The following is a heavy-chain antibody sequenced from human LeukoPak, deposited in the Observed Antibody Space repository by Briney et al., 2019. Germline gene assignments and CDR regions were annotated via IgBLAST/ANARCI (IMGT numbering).Heavy chain of an antibody. CDR1: GFMFTDYG. Sequence: PGGSLRVSCAASGFMFTDYGMQWVRQAPGKGLEWVAVIWSDGTNKYYSDSVKGRFAISRDDSNDMVYLQMNRLRAEDTAVYYCAKDIQRGFDYTNSLDYWGQGTLVTVSS. V-gene: IGHV3-33*06. D-gene: IGHD4-11*01. CDR2: IWSDGTNK. J-gene: IGHJ4*02. CDR3: AKDIQRGFDYTNSLDY.